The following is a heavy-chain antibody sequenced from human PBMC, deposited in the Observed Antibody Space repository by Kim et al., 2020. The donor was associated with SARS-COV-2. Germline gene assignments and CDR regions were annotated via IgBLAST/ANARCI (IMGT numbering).Heavy chain of an antibody. Sequence: AQTFQGRVTITADESTSTAYMELSSLRSEDTAVYYCARWEGTVEGWYFDLWGRGTLVTVSS. J-gene: IGHJ2*01. CDR3: ARWEGTVEGWYFDL. D-gene: IGHD1-26*01. V-gene: IGHV1-69*01.